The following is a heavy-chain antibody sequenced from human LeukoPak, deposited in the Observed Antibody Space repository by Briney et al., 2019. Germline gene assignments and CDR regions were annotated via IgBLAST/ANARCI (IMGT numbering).Heavy chain of an antibody. D-gene: IGHD2-15*01. Sequence: GGSLRLSCAASGFTFSNYVMSWVPQAPGKGLEWVSAISGGGGSTYYADSVRGRFTISRDNSENTPYLQMNSLRAEDTAVYYCARVVTGVVVAATSWFDPWGQGTLVTVSS. J-gene: IGHJ5*02. CDR3: ARVVTGVVVAATSWFDP. V-gene: IGHV3-23*01. CDR2: ISGGGGST. CDR1: GFTFSNYV.